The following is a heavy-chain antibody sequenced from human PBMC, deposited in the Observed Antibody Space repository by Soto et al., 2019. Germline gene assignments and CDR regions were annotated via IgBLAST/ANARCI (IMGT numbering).Heavy chain of an antibody. J-gene: IGHJ6*02. V-gene: IGHV4-59*11. CDR1: GGSISGHY. CDR3: ARGYSGMDV. CDR2: VFYSGTT. D-gene: IGHD1-20*01. Sequence: QVQLQESGPGLVKPSETLSLTCTVSGGSISGHYWSWIRQPPGKALEWIGYVFYSGTTNYIPSLKSRVSISVDTSKNQFSLKLNSVTAADTAVYYCARGYSGMDVWGQGTTVTVSS.